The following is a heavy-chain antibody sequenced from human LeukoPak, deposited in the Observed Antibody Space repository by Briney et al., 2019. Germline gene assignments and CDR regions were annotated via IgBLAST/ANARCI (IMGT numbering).Heavy chain of an antibody. CDR1: GFTFSSYS. J-gene: IGHJ4*02. D-gene: IGHD3-22*01. Sequence: PGGSLRLSCAASGFTFSSYSMNWVRQAPGKGLEWVSFISSSRSYIYYADSVKGRFTISRDNAKNSLYLQMNSLRAEDTALYYCARDPYDSSGYRTYYFDYWGQGTLVTVSS. CDR3: ARDPYDSSGYRTYYFDY. V-gene: IGHV3-21*04. CDR2: ISSSRSYI.